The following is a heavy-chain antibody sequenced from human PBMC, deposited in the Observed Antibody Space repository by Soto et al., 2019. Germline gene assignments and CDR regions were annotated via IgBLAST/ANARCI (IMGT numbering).Heavy chain of an antibody. V-gene: IGHV3-23*01. CDR2: ISGRGGST. J-gene: IGHJ2*01. Sequence: EEQLLESGGGVVQRGGSLRLSCAASGFIFSNYAMTWVRQAPGKGLEWVSRISGRGGSTYYADSVKGRLTMSRDNSKNTLYLQMNSLSAEDTAIYYCARRAGGAVVWYYDLWGRATLVTV. D-gene: IGHD2-21*01. CDR3: ARRAGGAVVWYYDL. CDR1: GFIFSNYA.